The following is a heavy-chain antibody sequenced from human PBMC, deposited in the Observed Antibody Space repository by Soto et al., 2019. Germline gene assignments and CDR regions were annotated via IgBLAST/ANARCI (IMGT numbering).Heavy chain of an antibody. CDR1: GFIFNNYA. D-gene: IGHD3-22*01. CDR3: ATAGNYDSSGSTPLDY. V-gene: IGHV1-18*04. Sequence: GASVKVSCKAFGFIFNNYAISWVRQAPGQGLEWMGWISANSGNTNYAQKLQGRVTMTTDTSTSTAYMELRSLRSDDTAVYYCATAGNYDSSGSTPLDYWGQGTLVTVSS. J-gene: IGHJ4*02. CDR2: ISANSGNT.